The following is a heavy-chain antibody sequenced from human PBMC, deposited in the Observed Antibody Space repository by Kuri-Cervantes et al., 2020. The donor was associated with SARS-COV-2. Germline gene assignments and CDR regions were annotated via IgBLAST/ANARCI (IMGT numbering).Heavy chain of an antibody. D-gene: IGHD6-19*01. CDR1: GFTFSSYA. Sequence: LSLTCAASGFTFSSYAMHWVRQAPGKGLEWVAVISYDESNKYYADSVKGRFTISRDNSKNTLYLQMNSLRAEDTAVYYCARGLAVAGTSWFDPWGQGTLVTVSS. CDR3: ARGLAVAGTSWFDP. CDR2: ISYDESNK. V-gene: IGHV3-30*14. J-gene: IGHJ5*02.